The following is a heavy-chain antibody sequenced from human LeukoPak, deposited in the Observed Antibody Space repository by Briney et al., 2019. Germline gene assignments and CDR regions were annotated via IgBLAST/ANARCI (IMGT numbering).Heavy chain of an antibody. CDR3: ASGRWDLRFHY. J-gene: IGHJ4*02. CDR2: VNQSGGT. V-gene: IGHV4-34*01. CDR1: GGSISSYY. Sequence: PSETLSLTCTVSGGSISSYYWSWIRQSPGKGLEWIGEVNQSGGTNYTPSLESRVTISVDTFKNQFSLKLSSVTAADTAVYFCASGRWDLRFHYWGQGALVTVSS. D-gene: IGHD1-26*01.